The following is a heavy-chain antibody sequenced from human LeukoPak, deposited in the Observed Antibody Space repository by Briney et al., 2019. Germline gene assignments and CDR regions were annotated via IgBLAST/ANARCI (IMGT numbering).Heavy chain of an antibody. CDR1: GGTFSSYA. Sequence: SVKVSCKASGGTFSSYAISWVRQAPGQGLEWMGRIIPILGIANYAQKFQGRVTITADKSTSTAYMELSSLRSEDTAAYYCARGKPLDYWGQGTLVTVSS. CDR2: IIPILGIA. V-gene: IGHV1-69*04. J-gene: IGHJ4*02. CDR3: ARGKPLDY.